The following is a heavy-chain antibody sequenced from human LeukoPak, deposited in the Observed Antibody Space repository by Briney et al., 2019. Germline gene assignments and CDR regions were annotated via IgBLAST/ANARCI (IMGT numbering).Heavy chain of an antibody. J-gene: IGHJ3*02. Sequence: GGSLRLSCAASGFTFSSYWMSWVRQAPGKGLEWVANVKQDGSERYYVDSLKGQFTISRDNAKNSLYLQMNSLRAEDTAVYYCARVASYAFDIWGQGTMVTVSS. CDR1: GFTFSSYW. CDR2: VKQDGSER. D-gene: IGHD6-6*01. V-gene: IGHV3-7*01. CDR3: ARVASYAFDI.